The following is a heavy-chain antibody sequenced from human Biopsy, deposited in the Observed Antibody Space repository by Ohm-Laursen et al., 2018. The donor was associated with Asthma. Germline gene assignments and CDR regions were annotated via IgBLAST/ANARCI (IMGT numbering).Heavy chain of an antibody. CDR3: ARVPTTLRYFDL. CDR1: GGSVSSGSYY. D-gene: IGHD2-15*01. J-gene: IGHJ2*01. V-gene: IGHV4-61*01. CDR2: ISYSGST. Sequence: TLSLTCSVSGGSVSSGSYYWSWIRQPPGKGLAWVSYISYSGSTDYNPSLKSRLTISMDTSKNQFSLKLSSVTAADTAVYYCARVPTTLRYFDLWVRGTLVTVSS.